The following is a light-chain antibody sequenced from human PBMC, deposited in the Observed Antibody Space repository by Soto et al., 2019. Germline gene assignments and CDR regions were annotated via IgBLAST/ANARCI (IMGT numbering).Light chain of an antibody. Sequence: QSALTQPASVPGSPGQSITISCTGTSSDVGGYNYVSWYQHHPGKAPKLMIYDVSNRPSGVSNRFSGSKSGNTASLTISGLQPEDGADYYCCSYTTSNTRQIVFGTGTKVTVL. CDR1: SSDVGGYNY. J-gene: IGLJ1*01. V-gene: IGLV2-14*03. CDR3: CSYTTSNTRQIV. CDR2: DVS.